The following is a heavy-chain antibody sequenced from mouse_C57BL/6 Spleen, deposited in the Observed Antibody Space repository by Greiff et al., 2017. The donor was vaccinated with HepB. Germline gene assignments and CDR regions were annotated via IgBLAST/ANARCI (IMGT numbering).Heavy chain of an antibody. CDR3: ARLGYDYDVGVDY. Sequence: VQLQQPGAELVKPGASVKLSCKASGYTFTSYWMHWVKQRPGRGLEWIGRIDPNRGGTKYNEKFKSKATLTVDKPSSTAYMQLSSLTSEDSAVYYCARLGYDYDVGVDYWGQGTTLTVSS. J-gene: IGHJ2*01. V-gene: IGHV1-72*01. D-gene: IGHD2-4*01. CDR1: GYTFTSYW. CDR2: IDPNRGGT.